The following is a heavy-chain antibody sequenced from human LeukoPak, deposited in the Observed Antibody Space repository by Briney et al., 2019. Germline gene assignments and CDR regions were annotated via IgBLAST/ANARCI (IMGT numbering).Heavy chain of an antibody. J-gene: IGHJ3*02. CDR3: ARIPATYYYDSSGLNAFDI. CDR1: GYSFTSYW. D-gene: IGHD3-22*01. V-gene: IGHV5-51*01. CDR2: IYPGDSDT. Sequence: GESLKISCQGSGYSFTSYWIGWVRQLPGKGLEWMGIIYPGDSDTRYSPSFQGQVTISADKSISTAYLQWSSLKASDTAMYYCARIPATYYYDSSGLNAFDIWGQGTMVTVSS.